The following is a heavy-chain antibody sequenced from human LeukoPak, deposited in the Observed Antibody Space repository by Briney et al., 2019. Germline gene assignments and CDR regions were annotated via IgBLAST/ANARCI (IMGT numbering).Heavy chain of an antibody. CDR3: VKPYYYSSGSLN. J-gene: IGHJ4*02. D-gene: IGHD3-10*01. CDR1: GFTFSTYW. CDR2: INQDGSEE. V-gene: IGHV3-7*01. Sequence: GGSLRLSCGASGFTFSTYWMSWVRQAPGKGLKWVATINQDGSEEYYVDSMKGRFTISRDNSKNSLCLQMHSLRADDTAVYYCVKPYYYSSGSLNWGQGTLVTVSS.